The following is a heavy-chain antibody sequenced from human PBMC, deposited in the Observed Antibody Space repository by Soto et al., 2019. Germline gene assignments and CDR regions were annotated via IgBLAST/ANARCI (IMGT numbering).Heavy chain of an antibody. CDR1: GGTLSSYA. V-gene: IGHV1-69*06. CDR3: ARGLNVYDFWSGYPKGYYYYGMDV. Sequence: SEKVSCKASGGTLSSYAISWVRQAPGQGLEWIGGIIPIFGTANYAQKFQGRVTITADKSTSTAYMELSSLRSEDTAVYYCARGLNVYDFWSGYPKGYYYYGMDVWGQGTTVTVSS. CDR2: IIPIFGTA. D-gene: IGHD3-3*01. J-gene: IGHJ6*02.